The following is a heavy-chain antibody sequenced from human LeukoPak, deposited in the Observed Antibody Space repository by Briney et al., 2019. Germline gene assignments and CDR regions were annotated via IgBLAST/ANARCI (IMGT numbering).Heavy chain of an antibody. V-gene: IGHV4-59*01. J-gene: IGHJ5*02. CDR3: ARGRYSAGDNWFDP. CDR1: GGSITSSY. Sequence: PSATPSLTCTVSGGSITSSYWSWIRQSPGKGLEWIGYIHYTGSTNYNPSLKSRVTMLIDTSKNQFSLKLSSVTAADTAVYYCARGRYSAGDNWFDPWGQGTLVTVSS. D-gene: IGHD3-9*01. CDR2: IHYTGST.